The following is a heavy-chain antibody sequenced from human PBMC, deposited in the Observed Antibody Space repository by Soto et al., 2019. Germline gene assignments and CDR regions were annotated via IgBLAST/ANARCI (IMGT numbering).Heavy chain of an antibody. V-gene: IGHV4-39*01. CDR3: ARYLAGTMADD. J-gene: IGHJ4*02. CDR2: FYYSGSTHYNP. Sequence: PSETLSLTCPVSGCSISSSIYYWGWIRQPPGKGLEWIGSFYYSGSTHYNPHYNPSLKSRVTTSVDTSKNQFSLKLSSVTAADTALYYCARYLAGTMADDWGQGTLVTVSS. CDR1: GCSISSSIYY. D-gene: IGHD6-19*01.